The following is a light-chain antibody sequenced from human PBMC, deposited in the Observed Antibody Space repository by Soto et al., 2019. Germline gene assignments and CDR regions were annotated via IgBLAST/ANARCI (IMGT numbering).Light chain of an antibody. CDR3: QHYSSSRT. V-gene: IGKV3-20*01. CDR1: QCVSSTY. J-gene: IGKJ1*01. CDR2: GTT. Sequence: PGERATLSCRASQCVSSTYLAWYQQPPSQAPRLLMSGTTNRATAPPNRSSGSGSGKVFPLTSSRLDAEDLAVYYCQHYSSSRTFGQGTKVDIK.